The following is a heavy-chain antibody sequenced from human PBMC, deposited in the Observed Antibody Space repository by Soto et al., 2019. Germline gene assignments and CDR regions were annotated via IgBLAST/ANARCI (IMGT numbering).Heavy chain of an antibody. V-gene: IGHV4-61*08. CDR1: GGSISSGDYY. CDR3: ARAVVTTTGYYFDY. D-gene: IGHD2-15*01. J-gene: IGHJ4*02. Sequence: TSETLSLTCTVSGGSISSGDYYWSWIRQPPGKGLEWIGYIYYSGSTNYNPSLKSRVTISVDTSKNQFSLKLSSVTAADTAVYYCARAVVTTTGYYFDYWGQGTLVTVSS. CDR2: IYYSGST.